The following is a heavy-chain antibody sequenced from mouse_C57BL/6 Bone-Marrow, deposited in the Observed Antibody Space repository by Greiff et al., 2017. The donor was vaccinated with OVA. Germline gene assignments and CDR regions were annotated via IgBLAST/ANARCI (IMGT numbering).Heavy chain of an antibody. CDR2: ISSGGSYT. V-gene: IGHV5-6*01. D-gene: IGHD2-3*01. CDR3: ARRPYDYVDY. J-gene: IGHJ2*01. Sequence: EVQLVESGGDLVKPGGSLKLSCAASGFTFSSYCMSWVRQTPDKRLEWVATISSGGSYTYYPDSVKGRFTISRDNAKNTLYLQMSSLKSEDTAMYYCARRPYDYVDYWGQGTTLTVSS. CDR1: GFTFSSYC.